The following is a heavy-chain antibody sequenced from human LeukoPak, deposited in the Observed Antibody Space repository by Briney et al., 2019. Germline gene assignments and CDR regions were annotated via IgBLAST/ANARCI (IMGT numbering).Heavy chain of an antibody. CDR3: ARLSGYDWERFYDY. CDR2: IYYSGST. Sequence: SETLSLTCTVSGGSISSYYWSWIRQPPGKGLEWMGYIYYSGSTYYKPSLKSRVTISVHTTKNQFSLNLSSVTAADTAVYYCARLSGYDWERFYDYWGQGTLVTVSS. D-gene: IGHD5-12*01. V-gene: IGHV4-59*01. CDR1: GGSISSYY. J-gene: IGHJ4*02.